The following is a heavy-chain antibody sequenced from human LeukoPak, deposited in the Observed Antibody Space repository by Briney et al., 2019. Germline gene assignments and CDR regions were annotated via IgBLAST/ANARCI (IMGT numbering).Heavy chain of an antibody. Sequence: SETLSLTCAVYGGSFSGYYWSWIRQPPGKGLEWIGEINHSGSTNYNPSLKSRVTISVDTSKNQFSLKLSSVTAADTAVYYCARGRGRGSSWYQDWGQGTLVTVSS. CDR3: ARGRGRGSSWYQD. CDR2: INHSGST. D-gene: IGHD6-13*01. J-gene: IGHJ4*02. V-gene: IGHV4-34*01. CDR1: GGSFSGYY.